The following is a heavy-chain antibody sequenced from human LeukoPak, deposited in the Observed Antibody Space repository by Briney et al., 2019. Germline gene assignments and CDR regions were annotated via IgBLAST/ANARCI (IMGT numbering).Heavy chain of an antibody. J-gene: IGHJ4*02. Sequence: GGSLRLSCAAAGLTFSSYWMSWVRQAPGKGLEWVANIKQDGSEKYYADSVEGRFTISRDNAKNSLYLQMSSLTPEDTAVYYCARNYDVLTGYPYYFDHWGQGILVTVSS. V-gene: IGHV3-7*01. CDR1: GLTFSSYW. D-gene: IGHD3-9*01. CDR3: ARNYDVLTGYPYYFDH. CDR2: IKQDGSEK.